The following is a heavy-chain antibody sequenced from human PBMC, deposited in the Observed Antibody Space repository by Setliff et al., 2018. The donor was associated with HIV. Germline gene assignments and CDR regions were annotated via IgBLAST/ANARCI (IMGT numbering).Heavy chain of an antibody. V-gene: IGHV4-34*01. CDR3: ARVQVGGYNFYFDY. J-gene: IGHJ4*02. Sequence: SETLSLTCAVYSGPFSGYTWSRIRQPPGKGLEWIGEINHSGSTNYNPSLKSRVIISVDPSKNQFSLRQRSVTAADTAVYYCARVQVGGYNFYFDYWGQGTLVTVSS. CDR1: SGPFSGYT. CDR2: INHSGST. D-gene: IGHD5-12*01.